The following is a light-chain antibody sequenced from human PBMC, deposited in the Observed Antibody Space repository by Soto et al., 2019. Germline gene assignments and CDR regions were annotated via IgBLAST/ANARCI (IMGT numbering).Light chain of an antibody. CDR1: QSVSSN. Sequence: EFVLTQSPATLSLSPGERAALSCGASQSVSSNYLAWYQQKPGQAPRLLIYGASTRATGIPARFSGSGSGTEFTPTISSPQSEDSAVYYCQQYDNWPPLTFGGGTKVDI. CDR2: GAS. CDR3: QQYDNWPPLT. J-gene: IGKJ4*01. V-gene: IGKV3-15*01.